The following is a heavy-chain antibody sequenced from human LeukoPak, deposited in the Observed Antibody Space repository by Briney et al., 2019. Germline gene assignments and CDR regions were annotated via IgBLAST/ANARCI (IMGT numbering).Heavy chain of an antibody. CDR3: ALPSREDGYNWHGRGDAFDI. V-gene: IGHV1-69*04. Sequence: ASVKVSCKASGGTFSSYAISWVRQAPGQGLEWMGSIIPILGIANYAQKFQGRVTITADKSTSTAYMELSSLRSEDTAVYYCALPSREDGYNWHGRGDAFDIWGQGTMVTVSS. CDR2: IIPILGIA. D-gene: IGHD5-24*01. CDR1: GGTFSSYA. J-gene: IGHJ3*02.